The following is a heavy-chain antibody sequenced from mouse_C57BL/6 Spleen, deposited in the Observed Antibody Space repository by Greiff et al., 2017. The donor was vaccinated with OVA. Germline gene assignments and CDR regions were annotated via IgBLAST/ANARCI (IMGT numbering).Heavy chain of an antibody. CDR1: GFTFSSYG. J-gene: IGHJ3*01. Sequence: EVQLVESGGDLVKPGGSLKLSCAASGFTFSSYGMSWVRQTPDKRLEWVATISSGGSYTYYPDSVKGRFTISRDNAKNTLYLQMSSLKSEDTAMYYCARHYSNSLFAYWGQGTLVTVSA. CDR3: ARHYSNSLFAY. D-gene: IGHD2-5*01. V-gene: IGHV5-6*01. CDR2: ISSGGSYT.